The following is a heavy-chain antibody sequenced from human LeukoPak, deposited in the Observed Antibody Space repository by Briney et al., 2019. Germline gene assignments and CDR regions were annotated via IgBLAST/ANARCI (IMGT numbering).Heavy chain of an antibody. V-gene: IGHV3-7*01. CDR1: GFTFSSYW. CDR3: AREGLCGGDCYDYGMDV. D-gene: IGHD2-21*02. Sequence: GGSLRLSCAASGFTFSSYWMNWARQAPGKGLEWVASINHNGNVNYYVDSVKGRFTISRDNAKNSLYLQMNSLRAEDTAVYYCAREGLCGGDCYDYGMDVWGQGTTVTDSS. CDR2: INHNGNVN. J-gene: IGHJ6*02.